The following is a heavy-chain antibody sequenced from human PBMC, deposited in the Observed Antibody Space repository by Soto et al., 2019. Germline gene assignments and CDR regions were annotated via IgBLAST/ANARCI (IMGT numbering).Heavy chain of an antibody. Sequence: QVQLVESGGGVVQPGQSLRLSCAASGFSVSNYGMHWVRQAPGKGLEWVAVVWKDGNTNHYEASWQGRVTLSRENSKNTLERQMSRLRGEDTAVDYCGIGEAWTDAAFDIWGQWTRGTVS. CDR2: VWKDGNTN. J-gene: IGHJ3*02. D-gene: IGHD5-12*01. V-gene: IGHV3-33*01. CDR1: GFSVSNYG. CDR3: GIGEAWTDAAFDI.